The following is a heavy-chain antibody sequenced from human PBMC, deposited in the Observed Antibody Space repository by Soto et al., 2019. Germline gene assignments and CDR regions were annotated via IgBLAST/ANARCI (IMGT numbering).Heavy chain of an antibody. CDR3: ARGNIVVVELVEIYYYYGMDV. Sequence: GASVKVSCKASGYTFTSYDINWVRQATGQGLEWMGWMNPNSGNTGYAQKFQGRVTMTRNTSISTAYMELSSLRSEDTAVYYCARGNIVVVELVEIYYYYGMDVWAKGPRSPSP. CDR2: MNPNSGNT. CDR1: GYTFTSYD. V-gene: IGHV1-8*01. D-gene: IGHD2-21*01. J-gene: IGHJ6*02.